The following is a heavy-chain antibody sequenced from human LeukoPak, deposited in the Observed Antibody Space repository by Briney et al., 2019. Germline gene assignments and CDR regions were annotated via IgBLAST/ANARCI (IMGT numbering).Heavy chain of an antibody. CDR1: GGSISSYY. D-gene: IGHD3-22*01. V-gene: IGHV4-59*12. CDR2: IYYSGST. CDR3: ARGGYYDSSGYYSSYWYFDL. J-gene: IGHJ2*01. Sequence: PSETLSLTCTVSGGSISSYYWSWIRQPPGKGLEWIGYIYYSGSTNYNPSLKSRVTISVDTSKNQFSLKLSSVTAADTAVYYCARGGYYDSSGYYSSYWYFDLWGRGTLVTVSS.